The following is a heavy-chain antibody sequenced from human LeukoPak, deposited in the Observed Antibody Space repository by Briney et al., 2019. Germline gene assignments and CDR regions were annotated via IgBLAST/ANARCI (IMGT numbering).Heavy chain of an antibody. CDR2: ISYDGSNK. CDR1: GFTFSSYA. D-gene: IGHD6-6*01. Sequence: PGGSLRLSCAASGFTFSSYAMSWVRQAPGKGLEWVAVISYDGSNKYYADSVKGRFTISRDNSKNTLYLQMNSLRAEDTAVYYCARDSVEYSSSSSDYWGQGTLVTVSS. J-gene: IGHJ4*02. V-gene: IGHV3-30-3*01. CDR3: ARDSVEYSSSSSDY.